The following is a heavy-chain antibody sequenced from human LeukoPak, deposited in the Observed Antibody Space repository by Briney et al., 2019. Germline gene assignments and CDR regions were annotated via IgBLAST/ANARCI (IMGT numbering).Heavy chain of an antibody. CDR3: ASEIKTISGSDY. CDR1: GYTFTSYG. J-gene: IGHJ4*02. V-gene: IGHV1-18*01. Sequence: ASVKVSCKASGYTFTSYGISWVRQAPGQGLEWMGWISAYNGNTNYAQKLQGRVTMTTDTSTSTAYMELSSLRSEDTAVYYCASEIKTISGSDYWGQVTLVTVSS. CDR2: ISAYNGNT. D-gene: IGHD5-12*01.